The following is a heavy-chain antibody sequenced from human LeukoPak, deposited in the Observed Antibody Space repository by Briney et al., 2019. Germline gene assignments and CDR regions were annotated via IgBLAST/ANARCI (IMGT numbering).Heavy chain of an antibody. J-gene: IGHJ4*02. CDR2: TYYRSKWYN. V-gene: IGHV6-1*01. CDR1: GDSVSSNSAA. D-gene: IGHD5-24*01. Sequence: SQTLSLTCAISGDSVSSNSAAWNWIRQSPLRGLEWLGRTYYRSKWYNDYALSVKSRITVNPDTSKNQFSLQLNSMTPEDTAVYYCARGVEMATTELDYWGQGTVVTVSS. CDR3: ARGVEMATTELDY.